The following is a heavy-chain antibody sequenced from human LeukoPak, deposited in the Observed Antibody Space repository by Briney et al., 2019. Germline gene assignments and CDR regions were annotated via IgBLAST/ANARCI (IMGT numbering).Heavy chain of an antibody. Sequence: PGGSLTLSCAASGFTFSSYNMNWVRQAPGKGLEWVSYISSSGSTIYYADSVKGRFTISRDNAKNSLYLQMNSLRAEDTAVYYCAELGITMIGGVWGKGTTVTISS. CDR3: AELGITMIGGV. J-gene: IGHJ6*04. V-gene: IGHV3-48*04. CDR1: GFTFSSYN. CDR2: ISSSGSTI. D-gene: IGHD3-10*02.